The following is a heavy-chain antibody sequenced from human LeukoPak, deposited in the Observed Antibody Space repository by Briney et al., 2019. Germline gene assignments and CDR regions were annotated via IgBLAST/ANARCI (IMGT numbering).Heavy chain of an antibody. D-gene: IGHD5-18*01. CDR2: IYYSGST. CDR3: ARGGGRGYSYPFDP. CDR1: GGSISSGGYY. J-gene: IGHJ5*02. Sequence: SGTLSLTCTVSGGSISSGGYYWSWIRQHPGKGLEWIGYIYYSGSTYYNPSLKSRVTISVDTSKNQFSLKLSSVTAADTAVYYCARGGGRGYSYPFDPWGQGTLVTVSS. V-gene: IGHV4-31*03.